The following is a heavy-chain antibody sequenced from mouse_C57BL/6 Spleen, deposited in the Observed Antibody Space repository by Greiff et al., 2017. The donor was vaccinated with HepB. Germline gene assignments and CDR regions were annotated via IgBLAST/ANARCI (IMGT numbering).Heavy chain of an antibody. D-gene: IGHD2-4*01. J-gene: IGHJ3*01. CDR1: GYAFSSSW. Sequence: QVQLQQSGPELVKPGASVKISCKASGYAFSSSWMNWVKQRPGKGLEWIGRIYPGDGDTNYNGKFKGKATLTADKSSSTAYMQLSSLTSEDSAVYFCAREEDYDYDGFYWGQGTLVTVSA. CDR2: IYPGDGDT. CDR3: AREEDYDYDGFY. V-gene: IGHV1-82*01.